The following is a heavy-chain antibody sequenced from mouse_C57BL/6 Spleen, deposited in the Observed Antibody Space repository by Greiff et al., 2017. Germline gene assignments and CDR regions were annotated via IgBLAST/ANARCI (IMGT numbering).Heavy chain of an antibody. J-gene: IGHJ2*01. CDR1: GYTFTSYW. CDR2: IYPGSGST. V-gene: IGHV1-55*01. CDR3: ALDSSGRYYFDY. D-gene: IGHD3-2*02. Sequence: QVQLQQSGAELVKPGASVKMSCKASGYTFTSYWITWVKQRPGQGLEWIGDIYPGSGSTNYNEKFKSKATLTVDTSSSTAYMQLSSLTSEDSAVYYCALDSSGRYYFDYWGQGTTLTVSS.